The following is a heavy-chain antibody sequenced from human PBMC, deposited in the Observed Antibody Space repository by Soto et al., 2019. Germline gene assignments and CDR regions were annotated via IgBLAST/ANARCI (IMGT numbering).Heavy chain of an antibody. Sequence: QVQLQESGPDLVKPSETLSLTCAVSSGSISSGNWWSWVRQSPGKGLEWIGEISRSGNTNYRPSLKSRVTISVDKSKNQFSLKMNSVTAADTAVYYCVRNGGYDFDFWGQGTLLTVSS. J-gene: IGHJ4*02. CDR1: SGSISSGNW. CDR3: VRNGGYDFDF. D-gene: IGHD5-12*01. V-gene: IGHV4-4*02. CDR2: ISRSGNT.